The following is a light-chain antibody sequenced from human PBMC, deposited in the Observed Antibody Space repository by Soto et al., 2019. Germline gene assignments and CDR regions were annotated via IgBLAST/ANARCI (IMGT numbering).Light chain of an antibody. CDR3: QQYGSSLPYT. Sequence: EIVLTQSPGTLSLSPGERATLSCRASQSVDSTYLAWYLQKAGQAPRLLIYGASTRATGIPDRFSGSGSGTDFTLTISRLEPEDFAVYYCQQYGSSLPYTFGQGTKLEIK. CDR1: QSVDSTY. J-gene: IGKJ2*01. CDR2: GAS. V-gene: IGKV3-20*01.